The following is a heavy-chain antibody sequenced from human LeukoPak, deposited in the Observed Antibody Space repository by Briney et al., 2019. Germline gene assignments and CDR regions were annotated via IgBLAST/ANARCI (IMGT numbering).Heavy chain of an antibody. CDR2: ISYDGSNK. D-gene: IGHD6-6*01. V-gene: IGHV3-30*04. Sequence: GGSLRLSCAASGFTFSSYAMHWVRQAPGKGLEWVAVISYDGSNKYYADSVKGRFTISRDNSKNTLYLQMNSLRAEDTAVYYCARVCSSSTSFRPGYYYYYMDVWGKGTTVTVSS. CDR1: GFTFSSYA. J-gene: IGHJ6*03. CDR3: ARVCSSSTSFRPGYYYYYMDV.